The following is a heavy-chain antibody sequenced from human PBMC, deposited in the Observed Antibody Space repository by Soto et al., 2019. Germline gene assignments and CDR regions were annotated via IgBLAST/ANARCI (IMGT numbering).Heavy chain of an antibody. CDR3: TTMIRGVITGFDY. CDR2: LSGSGGST. J-gene: IGHJ4*02. Sequence: GGSLRLSCAASGFTFSNYAMGWVRQAPEKGLEWVSALSGSGGSTYYADSVKGRFTISRDNSKNTLSLQMNGLRAEDTALYYCTTMIRGVITGFDYWGQGTLVTVSS. V-gene: IGHV3-23*01. CDR1: GFTFSNYA. D-gene: IGHD3-10*01.